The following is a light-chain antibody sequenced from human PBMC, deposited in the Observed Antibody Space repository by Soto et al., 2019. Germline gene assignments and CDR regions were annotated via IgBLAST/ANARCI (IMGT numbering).Light chain of an antibody. CDR2: GNH. J-gene: IGLJ2*01. CDR1: SSNIGANYD. CDR3: QCYDSSLRGVL. Sequence: QAVLPQPPSVSGAPGQRVTISCTGRSSNIGANYDVHWHQQLPGTAPKLLIYGNHNRPSGVPDRFSGSKSGTSASLAITGLQAEDEADYYCQCYDSSLRGVLFGGGTKLTVL. V-gene: IGLV1-40*01.